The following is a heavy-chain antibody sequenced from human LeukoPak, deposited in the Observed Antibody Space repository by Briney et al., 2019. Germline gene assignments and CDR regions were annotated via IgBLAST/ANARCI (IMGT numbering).Heavy chain of an antibody. CDR3: ARSRYSSSWYAY. J-gene: IGHJ4*02. V-gene: IGHV4-34*01. CDR2: INHSGST. D-gene: IGHD6-13*01. CDR1: GGSFSGYY. Sequence: SETLSLTCAVYGGSFSGYYWSWIRRPPGKGLEWIGEINHSGSTNYNPSLKSRVTISVDTSKNQFSLKLSSVTAADTAVYYCARSRYSSSWYAYWGQGTLVTVSS.